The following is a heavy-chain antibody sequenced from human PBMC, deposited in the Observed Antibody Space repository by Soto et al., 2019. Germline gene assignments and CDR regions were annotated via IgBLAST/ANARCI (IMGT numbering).Heavy chain of an antibody. Sequence: GESPKISFAASGFTFSSYSMNWVRQAPGKGLEWVSSISSSSSYIYYADSVKGRFTRSRDNAKNSLYLQMNSLGAEDTAVYYCARDRRAVACQYYFDYWGQGTLVTVSS. CDR2: ISSSSSYI. V-gene: IGHV3-21*01. D-gene: IGHD6-19*01. J-gene: IGHJ4*02. CDR1: GFTFSSYS. CDR3: ARDRRAVACQYYFDY.